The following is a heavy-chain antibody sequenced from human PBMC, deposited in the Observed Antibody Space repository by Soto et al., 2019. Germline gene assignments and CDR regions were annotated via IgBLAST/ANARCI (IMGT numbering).Heavy chain of an antibody. V-gene: IGHV4-39*01. CDR3: ARGYAILTGPTDY. Sequence: QLQLQESGPGLVKPSETLSLTCTVSGGSISSSSYYWGWTRQPPGKGLEWIGIIYYSGSTYYNPSLKSRVTISADTSKNQFSLKLSSVTAADTAVYYCARGYAILTGPTDYWGQGTLVTVSS. CDR2: IYYSGST. D-gene: IGHD3-9*01. CDR1: GGSISSSSYY. J-gene: IGHJ4*02.